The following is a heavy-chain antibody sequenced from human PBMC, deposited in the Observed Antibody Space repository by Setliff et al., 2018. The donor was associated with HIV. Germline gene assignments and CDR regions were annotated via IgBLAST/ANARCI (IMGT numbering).Heavy chain of an antibody. D-gene: IGHD2-21*02. CDR2: GYYSGIT. V-gene: IGHV4-59*08. CDR1: GGSISNYY. Sequence: NPSETLSLTCTVSGGSISNYYWSWIRQPPGKGLEWIGCGYYSGITHYDPSLKSRVSISVDASKNQFSLRLNSVTVADTAVYFCARSSRGSLRDLDYWGPGTLVTVPS. J-gene: IGHJ4*02. CDR3: ARSSRGSLRDLDY.